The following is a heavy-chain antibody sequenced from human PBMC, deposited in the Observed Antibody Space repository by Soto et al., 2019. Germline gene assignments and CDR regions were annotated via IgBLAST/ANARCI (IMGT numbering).Heavy chain of an antibody. V-gene: IGHV4-59*08. CDR2: IYYSGST. CDR3: ARASIAARPGYYYYYMDV. CDR1: GGSISSYY. D-gene: IGHD6-6*01. Sequence: QVQLQESGPGLVKPSETLSLTCTVSGGSISSYYWSWIRQPPGKGLEWIGYIYYSGSTNYNPSLKSRVTISVDTSKNQFFLKLSSVTAADTAVYYCARASIAARPGYYYYYMDVWGKGTTVTVSS. J-gene: IGHJ6*03.